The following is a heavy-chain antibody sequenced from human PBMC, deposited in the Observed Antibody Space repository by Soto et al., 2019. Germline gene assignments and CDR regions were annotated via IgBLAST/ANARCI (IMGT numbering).Heavy chain of an antibody. CDR2: MGGSNDDT. CDR3: AKDRVNHNSVWDPFDI. D-gene: IGHD1-20*01. CDR1: GFTFSIFA. J-gene: IGHJ3*02. Sequence: GGSLRLSCAASGFTFSIFAMSWVRQAPGKGLEWVPGMGGSNDDTYYADSVKGRFTISRDNSKNTLFLQMNSLRAEDTAVYFCAKDRVNHNSVWDPFDIWGQGTTVTVSS. V-gene: IGHV3-23*01.